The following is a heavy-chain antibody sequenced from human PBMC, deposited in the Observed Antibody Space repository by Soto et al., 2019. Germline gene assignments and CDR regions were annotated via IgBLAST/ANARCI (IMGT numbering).Heavy chain of an antibody. J-gene: IGHJ3*02. Sequence: LRLSCAAFGFTVSGKKYVAWVRQAPGKGLEWVSALYDLDGTYYADSVKGRFTTSSDSSRTTVYLQMNSLRPDDTAVYSCATWHLQEHAYDIWGQGTMVTVSS. V-gene: IGHV3-53*01. CDR1: GFTVSGKKY. CDR2: LYDLDGT. CDR3: ATWHLQEHAYDI. D-gene: IGHD1-1*01.